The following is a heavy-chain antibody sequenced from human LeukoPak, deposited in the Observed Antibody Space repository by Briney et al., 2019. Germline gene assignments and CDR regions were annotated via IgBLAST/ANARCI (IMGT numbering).Heavy chain of an antibody. CDR3: ARYSYGSVVFDY. V-gene: IGHV4-59*08. CDR1: GGSISSYY. CDR2: IYYSGST. D-gene: IGHD5-18*01. J-gene: IGHJ4*02. Sequence: SETLSLTCTVSGGSISSYYWSWIRQPPGKGLEWIGYIYYSGSTNYNPSLKSRVTISVDTSKNQFSLKLSSVTAADTAVYYCARYSYGSVVFDYWGQGTLATVSS.